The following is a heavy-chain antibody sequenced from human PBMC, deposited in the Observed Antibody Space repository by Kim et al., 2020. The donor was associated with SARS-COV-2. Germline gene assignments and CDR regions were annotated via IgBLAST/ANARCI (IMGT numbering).Heavy chain of an antibody. CDR1: GFSLSTNGVG. Sequence: SGPTLVKPTQTLTLTCTFSGFSLSTNGVGVGWILQPPGKALEWLALIYWDNDKRYSPSLKSRLTITKDTSKNQVVLTLTNMDPVDTATYFCARTPSDGRGDVRVESWGQGSLVTVSA. J-gene: IGHJ5*02. D-gene: IGHD5-12*01. V-gene: IGHV2-5*02. CDR2: IYWDNDK. CDR3: ARTPSDGRGDVRVES.